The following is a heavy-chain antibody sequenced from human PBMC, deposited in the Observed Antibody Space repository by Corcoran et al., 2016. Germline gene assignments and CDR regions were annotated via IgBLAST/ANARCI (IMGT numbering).Heavy chain of an antibody. CDR1: GGSISSSSYY. D-gene: IGHD2-2*03. J-gene: IGHJ3*02. CDR3: ARRLGYAFDI. CDR2: IYYSGST. Sequence: QLQLQESGPGLVKPSETLSLTCTVSGGSISSSSYYWGWIRQPPGKGLEWIGSIYYSGSTYYNPSLKSRVTISVDTSKNQFSLKLSSVTAADTAVYDCARRLGYAFDIWGQGTMVTVSS. V-gene: IGHV4-39*01.